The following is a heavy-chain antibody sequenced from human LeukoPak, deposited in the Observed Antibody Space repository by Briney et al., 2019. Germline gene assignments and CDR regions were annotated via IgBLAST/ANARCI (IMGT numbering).Heavy chain of an antibody. CDR3: AGGAGYSPLRGYGMGV. CDR2: INPNSGGT. D-gene: IGHD5-24*01. Sequence: ASVKVSCKASGYTFTGYYMHWVRQAPGQGLEWMGWINPNSGGTNYAQKFQGRVTMTRDTSISTAYMELSRLRSDDTAVYYCAGGAGYSPLRGYGMGVWGQGTTVTVSS. V-gene: IGHV1-2*02. J-gene: IGHJ6*02. CDR1: GYTFTGYY.